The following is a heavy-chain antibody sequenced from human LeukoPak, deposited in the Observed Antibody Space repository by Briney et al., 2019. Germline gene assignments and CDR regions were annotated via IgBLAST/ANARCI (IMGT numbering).Heavy chain of an antibody. V-gene: IGHV4-61*09. CDR3: ASYGPGGGPPYYFDY. J-gene: IGHJ4*02. D-gene: IGHD4-23*01. Sequence: SETLSLTCTVSGGSISSGSYYWSWIRQPAGKRLEWIGHIYRSGSTNYNPSLKSRVTISVDTSKNQFSLKLSSVTAADTAVYYVASYGPGGGPPYYFDYWGRETLFTSPQ. CDR1: GGSISSGSYY. CDR2: IYRSGST.